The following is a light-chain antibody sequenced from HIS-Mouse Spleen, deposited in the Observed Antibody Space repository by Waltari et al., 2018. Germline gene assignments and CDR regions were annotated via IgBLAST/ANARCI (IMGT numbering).Light chain of an antibody. J-gene: IGKJ1*01. CDR3: QQYNNWPWT. V-gene: IGKV3-15*01. Sequence: EIVMTQSPATLSVSPGERATSGGRAIQSVSSNLAWYQQKPGQAPRLLIYGASTRATGIPARFSGSGSGASFTLTIRSMQSEGFAVYYCQQYNNWPWTFGQGTKVEIK. CDR1: QSVSSN. CDR2: GAS.